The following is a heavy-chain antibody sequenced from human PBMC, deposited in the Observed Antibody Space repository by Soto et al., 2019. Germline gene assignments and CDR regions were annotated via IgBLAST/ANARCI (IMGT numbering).Heavy chain of an antibody. CDR3: ARVPPPQDY. Sequence: GGSLRLSCAASGFTLSDYYMSWIRQAPGKGLEWVSYISSGRSSTNYADSVKGRFTISRDSAKNSLYLQMNSLRAEDTAVYYCARVPPPQDYWGQGTPVTVSS. J-gene: IGHJ4*02. CDR2: ISSGRSST. V-gene: IGHV3-11*05. CDR1: GFTLSDYY.